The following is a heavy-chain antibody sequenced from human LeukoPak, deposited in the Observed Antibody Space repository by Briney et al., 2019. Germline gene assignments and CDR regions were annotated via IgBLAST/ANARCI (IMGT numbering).Heavy chain of an antibody. J-gene: IGHJ4*02. CDR1: GFTFGKYW. CDR2: IKLDGSEK. V-gene: IGHV3-7*03. Sequence: GGSLRLSCVASGFTFGKYWMSWVRQAPGKGLEWVANIKLDGSEKNYVDSVKGRFTISRDNSKNTLYLQMNGLRAEDTAVYYCARMYDFWSGYLDYWGQGTLVTVSS. CDR3: ARMYDFWSGYLDY. D-gene: IGHD3-3*01.